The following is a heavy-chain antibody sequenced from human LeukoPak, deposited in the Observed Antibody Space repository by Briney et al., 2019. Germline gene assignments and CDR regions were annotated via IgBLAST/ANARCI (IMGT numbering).Heavy chain of an antibody. V-gene: IGHV3-30*04. D-gene: IGHD6-19*01. CDR2: LSYDGTDW. J-gene: IGHJ4*02. CDR1: GFTFTTDP. Sequence: GGSLRLSCAASGFTFTTDPMHWVRQTPGKGLEWLGVLSYDGTDWYYADSVRGRFTISRDNSKKTLYLQMNSLTREDTAVYYCARGTPAVACIDYWGLGTLVTVSS. CDR3: ARGTPAVACIDY.